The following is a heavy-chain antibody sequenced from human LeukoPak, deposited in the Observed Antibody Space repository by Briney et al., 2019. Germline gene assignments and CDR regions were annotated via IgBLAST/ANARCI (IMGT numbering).Heavy chain of an antibody. J-gene: IGHJ4*02. V-gene: IGHV3-30*18. Sequence: GGSLRLSCAASGFTFSNYGMHWVRQAPGKGLEWVAVISYDGRIKYYIDSVKGRFTLSRDNSKNTVYLQMDSLRTEDTAVYYCAKSPMSVYDYIWGSYPTYFDYWGQGTLVTVSS. D-gene: IGHD3-16*02. CDR3: AKSPMSVYDYIWGSYPTYFDY. CDR1: GFTFSNYG. CDR2: ISYDGRIK.